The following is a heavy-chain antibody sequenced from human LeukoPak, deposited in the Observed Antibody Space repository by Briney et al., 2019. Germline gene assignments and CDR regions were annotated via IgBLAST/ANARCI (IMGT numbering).Heavy chain of an antibody. J-gene: IGHJ4*02. Sequence: PGRSLRLSCAASGFTFSSYGMHWVRQAPGKGLEWVTAISYDGINKYYADSVKGRFTISRDNSNNALYLQMNSLRAEDTAVYYCAKDGPYYFDYWGQGTLVTVSS. CDR3: AKDGPYYFDY. V-gene: IGHV3-30*18. CDR2: ISYDGINK. CDR1: GFTFSSYG.